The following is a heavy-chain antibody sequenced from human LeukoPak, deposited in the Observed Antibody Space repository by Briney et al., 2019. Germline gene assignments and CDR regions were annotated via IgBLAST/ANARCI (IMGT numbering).Heavy chain of an antibody. V-gene: IGHV3-30*02. J-gene: IGHJ4*02. D-gene: IGHD3-22*01. CDR3: AKWAEYYYDSSGSIPGY. Sequence: GGSLRLSCAASGFTFSSSCTHWVRQAPGKGLEWVAFIRYDGSNKYYADSVKGRFTISRVNSKSTLYLQMNSLRAEDTAVYYCAKWAEYYYDSSGSIPGYWGQGTLVTVSS. CDR2: IRYDGSNK. CDR1: GFTFSSSC.